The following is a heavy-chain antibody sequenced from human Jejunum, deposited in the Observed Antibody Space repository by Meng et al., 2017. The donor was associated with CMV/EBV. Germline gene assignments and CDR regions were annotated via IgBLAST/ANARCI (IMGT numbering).Heavy chain of an antibody. CDR2: IYPRDSDT. D-gene: IGHD3-10*01. CDR3: AKSRDWGVSNWFDP. V-gene: IGHV5-51*01. Sequence: SGYTFTGYWIAWVRQMPGKGLEWMGFIYPRDSDTTYSPSFQGQVTFSVDRSISTAFLQWTNLKASDTAIYYCAKSRDWGVSNWFDPWGQGTLVTVSS. J-gene: IGHJ5*02. CDR1: GYTFTGYW.